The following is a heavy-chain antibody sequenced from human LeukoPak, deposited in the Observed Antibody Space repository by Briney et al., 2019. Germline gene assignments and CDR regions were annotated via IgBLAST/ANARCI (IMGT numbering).Heavy chain of an antibody. CDR3: ARGRGIGYYGSGSYSQKYYFDY. J-gene: IGHJ4*02. V-gene: IGHV4-34*01. CDR2: INHSGST. Sequence: SETLSLTCAVYGGSFSGYYWSWIRQPPGKGLEWIGEINHSGSTNYNPSLKSRVTISVDTSKNQFSLKLSSVTAADTAVYYCARGRGIGYYGSGSYSQKYYFDYWGQGTLVTVSS. CDR1: GGSFSGYY. D-gene: IGHD3-10*01.